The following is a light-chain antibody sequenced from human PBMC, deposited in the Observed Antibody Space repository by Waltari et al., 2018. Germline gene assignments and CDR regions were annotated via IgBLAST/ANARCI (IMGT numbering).Light chain of an antibody. V-gene: IGKV3-15*01. CDR3: QQYKNWPIT. J-gene: IGKJ5*01. Sequence: EIVVTQSPATLSVSPGEGATLSCRASQSVGSSLAWYQQEPGQAPSLLIYGASTRAAGAPARFSGTGSGTDFTLTISSLQSEDFAVYYCQQYKNWPITFGQGTRLE. CDR2: GAS. CDR1: QSVGSS.